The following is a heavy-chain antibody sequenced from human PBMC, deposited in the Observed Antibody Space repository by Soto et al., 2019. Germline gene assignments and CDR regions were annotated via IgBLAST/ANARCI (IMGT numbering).Heavy chain of an antibody. CDR1: GFTLSSYA. D-gene: IGHD6-19*01. CDR2: ISGSGISK. Sequence: GGALRLSCAVSGFTLSSYAMSCVRQAPGKGLEWVSAISGSGISKYYADSVKGRFTISRDTSKNTLYLQMNSLRAEDAAVYYCAKSPGSGWAYYYYGMDVWGQGTTVTVSS. V-gene: IGHV3-23*01. J-gene: IGHJ6*02. CDR3: AKSPGSGWAYYYYGMDV.